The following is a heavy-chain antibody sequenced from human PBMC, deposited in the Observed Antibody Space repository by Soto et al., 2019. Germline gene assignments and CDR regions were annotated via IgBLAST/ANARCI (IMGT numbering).Heavy chain of an antibody. CDR1: GGTFSSYA. CDR3: ARDKGYYDSSGYYAGGYFDY. J-gene: IGHJ4*02. Sequence: GALVKVSCKASGGTFSSYAISWVRQAPGQGLEWMGGIIPIFGTANYAQKFQGRVTITADESTSTAYMELGSLRSEDTAVYYCARDKGYYDSSGYYAGGYFDYWGQGTQVTVSS. CDR2: IIPIFGTA. V-gene: IGHV1-69*13. D-gene: IGHD3-22*01.